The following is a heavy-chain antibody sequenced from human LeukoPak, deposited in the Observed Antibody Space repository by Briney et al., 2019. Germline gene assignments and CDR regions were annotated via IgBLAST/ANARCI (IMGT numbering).Heavy chain of an antibody. CDR3: ARGYCSSTSCYLSYYYGMDV. CDR2: INHSGST. D-gene: IGHD2-2*01. CDR1: GGSFSGYY. J-gene: IGHJ6*02. Sequence: SETLSLTCAVYGGSFSGYYWSWIRQPPGKGLEWIGEINHSGSTNYNPSLKGRVTISVDTSKNQFSLKLSSVTAADMAVYYCARGYCSSTSCYLSYYYGMDVWGQGTTVTVSS. V-gene: IGHV4-34*01.